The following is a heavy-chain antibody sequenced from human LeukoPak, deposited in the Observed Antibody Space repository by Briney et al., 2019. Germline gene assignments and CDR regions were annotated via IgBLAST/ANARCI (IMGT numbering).Heavy chain of an antibody. D-gene: IGHD4-17*01. J-gene: IGHJ4*02. CDR1: GFTFSSYA. CDR3: AKSNGGLGGAFDY. Sequence: PGGSLRLSCAASGFTFSSYAMSWVRQAPGKGLEWVPAISGSGGSTYYADSVKGRFTISRDNSKNTLYLQMNSLRAEDTAVYYCAKSNGGLGGAFDYWGQGTLVTVSS. CDR2: ISGSGGST. V-gene: IGHV3-23*01.